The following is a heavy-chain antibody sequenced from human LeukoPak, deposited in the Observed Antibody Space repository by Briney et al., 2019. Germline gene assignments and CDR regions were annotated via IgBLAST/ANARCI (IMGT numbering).Heavy chain of an antibody. CDR2: ISSSGSTI. J-gene: IGHJ6*04. CDR3: AERGITMIGGD. V-gene: IGHV3-48*03. CDR1: GFTFSSYE. D-gene: IGHD3-22*01. Sequence: GGSMRLSCAASGFTFSSYEMNWVRQAPGKGLEWVSYISSSGSTIYYAVSVKGRFTISRDSAKNSLYLQMNSLRAEDTAVYYCAERGITMIGGDWGKGTTVTISS.